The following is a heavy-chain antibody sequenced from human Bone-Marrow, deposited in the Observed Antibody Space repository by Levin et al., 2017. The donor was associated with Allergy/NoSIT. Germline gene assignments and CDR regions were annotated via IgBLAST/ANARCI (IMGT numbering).Heavy chain of an antibody. V-gene: IGHV3-30*04. CDR1: GFTLSRFA. J-gene: IGHJ6*02. CDR3: ARGSAIFAPMDV. Sequence: GGSLRLSCVASGFTLSRFALHWVRQAPGKGLEWVASISNDESSKYESDSVKGRFTISRDTSKNTLYVQMSSLRGDDTGVYYCARGSAIFAPMDVWGQGTTVTVSS. CDR2: ISNDESSK. D-gene: IGHD3-3*01.